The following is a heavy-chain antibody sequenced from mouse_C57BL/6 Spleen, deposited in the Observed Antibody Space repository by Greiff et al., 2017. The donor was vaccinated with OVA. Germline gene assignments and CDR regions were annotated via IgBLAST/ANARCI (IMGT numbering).Heavy chain of an antibody. D-gene: IGHD2-3*01. Sequence: QVQLKQSGAELVKPGASVKISCKASGYAFSSYWMNWVKQRPGKGLEWIGQIYPGDGDTNYNGKFKGKATLTADKSSSTAYMQLSSLTSEDSAVYFCARLGDGYHWYFDVWGTGTTVTVSS. J-gene: IGHJ1*03. CDR3: ARLGDGYHWYFDV. CDR2: IYPGDGDT. V-gene: IGHV1-80*01. CDR1: GYAFSSYW.